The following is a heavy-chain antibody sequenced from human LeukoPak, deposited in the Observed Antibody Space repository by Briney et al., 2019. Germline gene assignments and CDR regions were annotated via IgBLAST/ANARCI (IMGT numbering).Heavy chain of an antibody. D-gene: IGHD3-16*01. CDR3: ARDEYAYGGRTHPYFFNY. CDR2: IFYSGIT. Sequence: SETLSLTCTVSGGSISSYYWSWIRQPPGKGLEWIAYIFYSGITKYNSSLKSRVTISVDTSKNQFSLRLTSVTAADTAMYYCARDEYAYGGRTHPYFFNYWGQGTLVTVSS. V-gene: IGHV4-59*12. CDR1: GGSISSYY. J-gene: IGHJ4*02.